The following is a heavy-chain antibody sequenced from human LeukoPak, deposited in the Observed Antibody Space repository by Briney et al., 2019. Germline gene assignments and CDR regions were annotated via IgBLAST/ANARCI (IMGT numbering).Heavy chain of an antibody. V-gene: IGHV4-4*07. J-gene: IGHJ3*02. CDR3: ARETIVVVVAAKWDPNAFDI. CDR1: GGSISNYY. Sequence: NTSETLSLTCTVSGGSISNYYWSWIRQPAGKGLEWIGRIYTSGTADYNPSLKSRVTMSVDTSKNQFSLRLSSVTAADTAVYYCARETIVVVVAAKWDPNAFDIWGQGTMVTVSS. D-gene: IGHD2-15*01. CDR2: IYTSGTA.